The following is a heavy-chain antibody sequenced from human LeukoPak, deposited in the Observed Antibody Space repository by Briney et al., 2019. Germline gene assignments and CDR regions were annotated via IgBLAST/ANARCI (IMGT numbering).Heavy chain of an antibody. CDR2: ISSSGSTI. D-gene: IGHD3-10*01. Sequence: GGSLRLSCAASGFTFSSYDINWVRQAPGKGLEWVSYISSSGSTIYYADSVKGRFTISRDNAKNPLYLQMNSLRAEDTAVYYCARGTQSPVSGYFDFWGQGTLVTLSS. V-gene: IGHV3-48*03. CDR3: ARGTQSPVSGYFDF. CDR1: GFTFSSYD. J-gene: IGHJ4*02.